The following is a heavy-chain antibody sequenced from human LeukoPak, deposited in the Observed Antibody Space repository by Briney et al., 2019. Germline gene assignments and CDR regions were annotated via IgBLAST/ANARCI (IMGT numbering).Heavy chain of an antibody. D-gene: IGHD3-3*01. CDR3: ARARRDYTIFGVVSWFDP. CDR1: GGSISSYY. J-gene: IGHJ5*02. CDR2: IHYSGST. Sequence: SETLSLTCTVSGGSISSYYWSWIRQPPGKGLEWIGYIHYSGSTNYNPSCKSRVTISVDTSKNQFSLKLSSVTAADTAVYYCARARRDYTIFGVVSWFDPWGQGILVTVSS. V-gene: IGHV4-59*01.